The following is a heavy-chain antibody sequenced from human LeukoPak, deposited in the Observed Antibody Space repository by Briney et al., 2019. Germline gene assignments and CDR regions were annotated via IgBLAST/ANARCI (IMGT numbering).Heavy chain of an antibody. Sequence: SVKVSCKASGGTFSSYAISWVRQAPGQGLEWMGRIIPILGIANYAQKFQGRVTITADKSTSTAYMELSSLRSEDMAVYYCARDPRIAVAGSYNWFDPWGQGTLVTVSS. CDR2: IIPILGIA. D-gene: IGHD6-19*01. J-gene: IGHJ5*02. V-gene: IGHV1-69*04. CDR3: ARDPRIAVAGSYNWFDP. CDR1: GGTFSSYA.